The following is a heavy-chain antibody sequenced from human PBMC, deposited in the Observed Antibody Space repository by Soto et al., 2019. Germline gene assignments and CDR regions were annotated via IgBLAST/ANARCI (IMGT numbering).Heavy chain of an antibody. CDR2: VTGSGSQI. CDR1: GFTISTYA. CDR3: AKDAVYRDGLWLMDS. Sequence: LRLSCAASGFTISTYAMTWVRQAPGKGLECVSGVTGSGSQIYYADSVKGRFTISKDNSKNTLYLQMSSLREEDTALYYCAKDAVYRDGLWLMDSWGQGTLVTVSS. D-gene: IGHD2-21*01. J-gene: IGHJ5*02. V-gene: IGHV3-23*01.